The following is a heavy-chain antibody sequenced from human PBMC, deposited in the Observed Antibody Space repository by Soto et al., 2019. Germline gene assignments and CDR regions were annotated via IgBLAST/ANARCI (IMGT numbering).Heavy chain of an antibody. V-gene: IGHV1-69*13. CDR1: GGTFSSYA. CDR3: ARCYYDSSGYYRKFDY. CDR2: IIPIFGTA. Sequence: SVKVSCKASGGTFSSYAISWVRQAPGQGLEWMGGIIPIFGTANYAQKFQGRVTITADESTSTAYMELSSLRSEDTAVYYCARCYYDSSGYYRKFDYWGQGTLVTAPQ. D-gene: IGHD3-22*01. J-gene: IGHJ4*02.